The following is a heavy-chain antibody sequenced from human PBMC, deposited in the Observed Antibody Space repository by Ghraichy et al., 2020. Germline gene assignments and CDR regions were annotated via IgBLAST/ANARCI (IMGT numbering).Heavy chain of an antibody. CDR2: ISGSGGST. D-gene: IGHD3-22*01. CDR1: GFTFSSYA. Sequence: GGSLRLSCAASGFTFSSYAMSWVRQAPGKGLEWVSAISGSGGSTYYADSVKGRFTISRDNSKNTLYLQMNSLRAEDTAVYYCAKVKSYYYDSSGYYRSGGTENPRQYYFDYWGQGTLVTVSS. V-gene: IGHV3-23*01. CDR3: AKVKSYYYDSSGYYRSGGTENPRQYYFDY. J-gene: IGHJ4*02.